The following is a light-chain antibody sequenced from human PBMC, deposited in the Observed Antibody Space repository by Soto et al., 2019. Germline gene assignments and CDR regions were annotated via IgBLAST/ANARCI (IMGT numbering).Light chain of an antibody. J-gene: IGKJ4*01. CDR3: QQYATDPLT. CDR1: QSVGKNY. Sequence: ESGLTQSPGTLSLSPGEGATLSCRASQSVGKNYLAWYQHKSGQAPRLLIHGASNRATGIPARFSGSGSGTDFTLTISRLEPEDFVAYYCQQYATDPLTSGGGTKVDIK. CDR2: GAS. V-gene: IGKV3-20*01.